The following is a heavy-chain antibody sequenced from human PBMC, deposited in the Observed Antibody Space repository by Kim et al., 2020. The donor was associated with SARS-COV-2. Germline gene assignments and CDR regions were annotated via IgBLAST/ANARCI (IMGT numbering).Heavy chain of an antibody. Sequence: SETRSLTCSVSGDSVSRGNYYWSWIRQPPGKGLEWIAYMFYSGSTNYNTSLKSRVTMSADASRNQFSLTVGSVTAADTAVYHCVAKRGRGRTTLAVSFDFWGQGILVTVSS. CDR3: VAKRGRGRTTLAVSFDF. CDR2: MFYSGST. CDR1: GDSVSRGNYY. V-gene: IGHV4-61*01. D-gene: IGHD1-1*01. J-gene: IGHJ4*02.